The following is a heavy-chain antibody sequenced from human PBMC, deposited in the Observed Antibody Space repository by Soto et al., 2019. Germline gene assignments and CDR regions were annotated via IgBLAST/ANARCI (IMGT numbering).Heavy chain of an antibody. J-gene: IGHJ4*02. V-gene: IGHV4-61*01. Sequence: SQTLRVTSTDCSGSFEVVCCPRSWIREHPGKGLERIGYVYHTGRTSYNPSRKSRVSTSMDTSKNQFSLNPDSVTAADTAVYCSARDLAYFDSWVQGTLGTVSS. CDR3: ARDLAYFDS. CDR2: VYHTGRT. CDR1: SGSFEVVCCP. D-gene: IGHD3-16*01.